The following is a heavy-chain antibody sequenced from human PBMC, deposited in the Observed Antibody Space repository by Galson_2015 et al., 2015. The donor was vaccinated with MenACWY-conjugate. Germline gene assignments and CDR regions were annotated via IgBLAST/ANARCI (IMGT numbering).Heavy chain of an antibody. CDR3: ARGADILTGSYYYYGMDV. V-gene: IGHV3-21*01. J-gene: IGHJ6*02. Sequence: SLRLSCAASGFTFSSYAMSWVRQAPGKGLEWVSSISSSSSYKYYADSVKGRFTISRDNAKNSLYLQMNSLRAEDTAVYYCARGADILTGSYYYYGMDVWGQGTTVTVSS. CDR1: GFTFSSYA. D-gene: IGHD3-9*01. CDR2: ISSSSSYK.